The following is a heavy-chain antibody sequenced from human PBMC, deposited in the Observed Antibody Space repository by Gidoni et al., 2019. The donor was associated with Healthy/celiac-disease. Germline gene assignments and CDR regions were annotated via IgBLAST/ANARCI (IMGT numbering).Heavy chain of an antibody. CDR2: IYHRWST. CDR3: ARVWMSITMVRGVTEGVDY. Sequence: QVQLQESGPGLVKPSETLAITCAVSGYSIRRGYDWGGIRQTPGKGLEWIGSIYHRWSTYYNPSLKSRVTISVDTSKNQFSLKLSSVTAADTAVYYCARVWMSITMVRGVTEGVDYWGQGTLVTVSS. V-gene: IGHV4-38-2*01. D-gene: IGHD3-10*01. CDR1: GYSIRRGYD. J-gene: IGHJ4*02.